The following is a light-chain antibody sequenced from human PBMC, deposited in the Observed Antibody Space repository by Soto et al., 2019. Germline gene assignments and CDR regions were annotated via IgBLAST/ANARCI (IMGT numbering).Light chain of an antibody. CDR2: GNS. CDR3: QSYDSSSLV. J-gene: IGLJ3*02. V-gene: IGLV1-40*01. CDR1: SSNIGAGYD. Sequence: QSVLTQPPSVSGAPGQRVTISCTGSSSNIGAGYDVHWYQQLPGTAPKLLIYGNSNRPSGVPDRFSGSKSGTSASLAITGRQAEDEADYYCQSYDSSSLVFGGGTKLTVL.